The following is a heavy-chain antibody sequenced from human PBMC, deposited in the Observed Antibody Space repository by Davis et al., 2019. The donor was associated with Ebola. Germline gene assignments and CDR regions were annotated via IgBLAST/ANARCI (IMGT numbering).Heavy chain of an antibody. V-gene: IGHV4-61*08. CDR1: GGSISSGGYY. Sequence: PSETLSLTCTVSGGSISSGGYYWSWIRQHPGKGLEWIGYIYYSGSTNYNPSLKSRVTISVDTSKNQFSLKLGSVTAADTAVYYCARLGPYYDFWSGYSQNYYYYYMDVWGKGTTVTVSS. J-gene: IGHJ6*03. CDR2: IYYSGST. CDR3: ARLGPYYDFWSGYSQNYYYYYMDV. D-gene: IGHD3-3*01.